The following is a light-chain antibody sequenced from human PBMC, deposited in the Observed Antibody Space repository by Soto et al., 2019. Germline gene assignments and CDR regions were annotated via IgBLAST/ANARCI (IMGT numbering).Light chain of an antibody. CDR2: GNI. CDR3: QSYDSSLSVV. V-gene: IGLV1-40*01. CDR1: SSNIGAGYN. J-gene: IGLJ2*01. Sequence: QSVLTQPPSVSGAPGQRVTISCTGSSSNIGAGYNVHWYQQLPGTAPKLLIYGNINRPSGVPDRFSGSKSGTSDSLAITGLQAEDEADYYCQSYDSSLSVVFGGGTKLTVL.